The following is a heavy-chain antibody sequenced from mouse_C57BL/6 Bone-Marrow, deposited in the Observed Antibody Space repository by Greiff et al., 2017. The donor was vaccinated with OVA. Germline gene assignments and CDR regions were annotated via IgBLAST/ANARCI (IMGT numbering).Heavy chain of an antibody. CDR3: ARRGYGSPSCYVDY. V-gene: IGHV1-26*01. Sequence: EVQLQQSGPELVKPGASVKISCKASGYTFTDYYMNWVKQSPGKSLEWIGDINPNNGGTSYNQKFKGKATLTVDKSSSTAYMELRSLTSEDSAVYYCARRGYGSPSCYVDYWGQGTTLTVSS. J-gene: IGHJ2*01. CDR1: GYTFTDYY. CDR2: INPNNGGT. D-gene: IGHD1-1*01.